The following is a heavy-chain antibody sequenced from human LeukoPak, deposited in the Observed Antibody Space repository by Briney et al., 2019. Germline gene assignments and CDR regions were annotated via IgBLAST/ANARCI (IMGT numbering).Heavy chain of an antibody. CDR3: TRHVSAVTTEDY. V-gene: IGHV3-73*01. Sequence: GGSLRLSCAASGFTFSGSAMHWVRQASGKGLEWVGRIRSKANSYATAYAASVKGRFTISRDDSKNTAYLQMNSLKTEDTAVYYCTRHVSAVTTEDYWGQGTLVTVSS. CDR2: IRSKANSYAT. CDR1: GFTFSGSA. J-gene: IGHJ4*02. D-gene: IGHD4-17*01.